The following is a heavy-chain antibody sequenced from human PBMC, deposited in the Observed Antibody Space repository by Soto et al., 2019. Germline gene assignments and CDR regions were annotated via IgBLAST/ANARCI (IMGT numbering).Heavy chain of an antibody. CDR1: GFTSSNHW. J-gene: IGHJ5*02. Sequence: EVQLVESGGGLVQPGGSLRLSCAASGFTSSNHWMNWVRQAPGKGLEWVANIKPDGSAKYYADSVRGRFTISRDNAKNSVHLQMDSLRAEDTALYYCLASGTASSWGQGTLVTVSS. CDR3: LASGTASS. D-gene: IGHD1-1*01. CDR2: IKPDGSAK. V-gene: IGHV3-7*01.